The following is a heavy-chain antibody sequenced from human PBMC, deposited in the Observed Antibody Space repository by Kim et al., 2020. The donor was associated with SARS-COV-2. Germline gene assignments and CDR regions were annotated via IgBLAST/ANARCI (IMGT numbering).Heavy chain of an antibody. Sequence: SLRLSCAASGFTFDDYAMHWVRQAPGKGLEWVSGISWNSGSIGYADSVKGRFTISRDNAKNSLYLQMNSLRAEDTALYYCAKDVYGSGSFYGMDVWGQ. CDR3: AKDVYGSGSFYGMDV. CDR2: ISWNSGSI. CDR1: GFTFDDYA. J-gene: IGHJ6*02. V-gene: IGHV3-9*01. D-gene: IGHD3-10*01.